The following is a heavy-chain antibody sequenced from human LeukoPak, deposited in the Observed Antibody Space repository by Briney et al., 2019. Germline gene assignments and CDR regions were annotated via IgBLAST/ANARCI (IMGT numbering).Heavy chain of an antibody. Sequence: GGTLRLSCAASGFTFSSYAMSWVRQAPGKGLEWVSAISGSGGSTYYADSVKGRFTISRDNSKNTLYLQMNSLRAEDTAVYYCAKGQLWSRGHFDYWGQGTLVTVSS. D-gene: IGHD5-18*01. CDR1: GFTFSSYA. V-gene: IGHV3-23*01. CDR3: AKGQLWSRGHFDY. CDR2: ISGSGGST. J-gene: IGHJ4*02.